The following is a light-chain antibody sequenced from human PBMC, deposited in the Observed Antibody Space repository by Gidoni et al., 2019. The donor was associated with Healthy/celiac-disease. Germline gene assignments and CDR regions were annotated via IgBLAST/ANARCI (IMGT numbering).Light chain of an antibody. V-gene: IGKV2-28*01. CDR2: LGS. J-gene: IGKJ5*01. CDR1: QSLLHSNGYKY. Sequence: DIVMTQPPLSLPVTPGEPAYISCRSSQSLLHSNGYKYLDWYLQKPGQSPTPLIYLGSNRASGVPDRFSGSGSGTDFKLKISRVEAEDVGVYYCMQALQTPSTFGQGTRLEIK. CDR3: MQALQTPST.